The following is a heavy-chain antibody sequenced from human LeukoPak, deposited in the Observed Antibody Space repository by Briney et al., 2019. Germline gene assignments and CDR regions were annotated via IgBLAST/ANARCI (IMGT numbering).Heavy chain of an antibody. CDR1: GYTFTNYV. J-gene: IGHJ4*02. D-gene: IGHD6-13*01. V-gene: IGHV1-18*01. CDR2: INPYNGNT. Sequence: ASVKVSCKASGYTFTNYVISWVRQAPGQGLEWMGQINPYNGNTNYGQKLQGRVNLTTDTSTSTAYMEVRSLTSDDTAEYYCARVTASSISSLSLLYWGQGTLVTVSS. CDR3: ARVTASSISSLSLLY.